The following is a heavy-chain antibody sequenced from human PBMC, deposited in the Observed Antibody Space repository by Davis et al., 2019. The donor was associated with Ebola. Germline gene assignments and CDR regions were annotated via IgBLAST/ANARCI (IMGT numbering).Heavy chain of an antibody. D-gene: IGHD2-15*01. CDR1: GYSFTSYW. V-gene: IGHV5-51*01. J-gene: IGHJ6*02. CDR2: IYPGDSDT. CDR3: ARHIRDCSGGSCYSERDYYYGMDV. Sequence: PGGSLRLSCKGSGYSFTSYWIGWVRQMPGKGLEWMGIIYPGDSDTRYSPSFQGQVTISADKSISTAYLQWSSLKASDTAMYYCARHIRDCSGGSCYSERDYYYGMDVWGQGTTVTVSS.